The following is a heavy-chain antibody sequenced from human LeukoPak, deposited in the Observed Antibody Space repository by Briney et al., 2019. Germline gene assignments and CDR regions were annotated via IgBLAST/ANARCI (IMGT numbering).Heavy chain of an antibody. V-gene: IGHV1-2*02. J-gene: IGHJ4*02. CDR2: INPNSGGT. CDR3: ARAAVAGYFDY. D-gene: IGHD6-19*01. CDR1: GYTFTGYY. Sequence: GASVKVSCKASGYTFTGYYMHWVRQAPGQGLEWMGWINPNSGGTSYAQKFQGRVTMTRDTSISTAYMELSRLRSDDTAVYYCARAAVAGYFDYWGQGTLVTVSS.